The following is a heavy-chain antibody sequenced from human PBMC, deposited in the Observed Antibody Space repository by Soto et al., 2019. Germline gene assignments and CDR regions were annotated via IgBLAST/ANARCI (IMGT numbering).Heavy chain of an antibody. V-gene: IGHV1-24*01. CDR3: ATGITGTYDY. D-gene: IGHD1-20*01. CDR2: FDPEDGET. J-gene: IGHJ4*02. CDR1: GYTLTELS. Sequence: AASVKVSCKVSGYTLTELSMHWVRQAPGKGLEWLGGFDPEDGETIYAQKFQGRVTMTEDTSTDTAYMELSSLRSEDTAVYYCATGITGTYDYWGQGTLVTVSS.